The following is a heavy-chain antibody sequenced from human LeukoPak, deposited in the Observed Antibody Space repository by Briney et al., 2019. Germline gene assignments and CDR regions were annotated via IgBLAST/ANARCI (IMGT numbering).Heavy chain of an antibody. V-gene: IGHV3-21*01. CDR1: EFTLSTYS. D-gene: IGHD3/OR15-3a*01. J-gene: IGHJ6*02. CDR3: ARGGVGLVIIPGWEYDYYGLDV. CDR2: ISSSARYM. Sequence: GGSLRLSCAASEFTLSTYSMNWVRQAAGKGLEWVSSISSSARYMYYADSVKGRFTISRDNAKNSLYLQMNSLRAEDTAVYYCARGGVGLVIIPGWEYDYYGLDVWGQGTTVTVSS.